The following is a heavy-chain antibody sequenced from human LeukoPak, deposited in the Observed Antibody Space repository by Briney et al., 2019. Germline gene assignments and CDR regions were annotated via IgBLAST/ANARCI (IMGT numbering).Heavy chain of an antibody. D-gene: IGHD2-2*01. CDR1: GFTFSSYA. CDR3: AKSSSQKRRYCSSTSCYFSSWVIPFDY. CDR2: ISGSGGST. V-gene: IGHV3-23*01. J-gene: IGHJ4*02. Sequence: PGGSLRLSCAASGFTFSSYAMSWIRQAPGKGLEWVSAISGSGGSTYYADSVKGRFTISRDNSKNTLYLQMNSLRAEDTAVYYCAKSSSQKRRYCSSTSCYFSSWVIPFDYWGQGTLVTVSS.